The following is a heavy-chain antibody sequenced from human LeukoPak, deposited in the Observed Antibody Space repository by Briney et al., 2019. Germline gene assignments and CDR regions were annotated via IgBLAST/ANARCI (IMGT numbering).Heavy chain of an antibody. CDR2: INQDGSDI. J-gene: IGHJ3*02. D-gene: IGHD5-24*01. V-gene: IGHV3-7*03. CDR3: ARGWDAFDI. CDR1: GFTFSTYW. Sequence: PGGSLRLSCAASGFTFSTYWMSWVRQAPGKGLEWVGNINQDGSDIYYVDSVKGRFTISRDNAKNSLSLQMNSLRAEDTALYHCARGWDAFDIWGQGTMVTVSS.